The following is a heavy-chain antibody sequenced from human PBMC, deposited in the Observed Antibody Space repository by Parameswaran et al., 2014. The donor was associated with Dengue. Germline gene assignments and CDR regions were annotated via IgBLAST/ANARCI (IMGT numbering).Heavy chain of an antibody. CDR3: AKGSAVAGQKYYFDY. Sequence: WICQPPGKGLEWVSAISGSGGSTYYADSVKGRFTISRDNSKNTLYLQMNSLRAEDTAVYYCAKGSAVAGQKYYFDYWGQGTLVTVSS. V-gene: IGHV3-23*01. J-gene: IGHJ4*02. D-gene: IGHD6-19*01. CDR2: ISGSGGST.